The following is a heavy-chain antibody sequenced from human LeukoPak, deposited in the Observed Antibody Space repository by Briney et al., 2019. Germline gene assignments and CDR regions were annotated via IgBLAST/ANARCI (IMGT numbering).Heavy chain of an antibody. V-gene: IGHV3-23*01. CDR2: ISGSGATT. CDR1: GFTFSSYV. Sequence: GGSLRLSCAASGFTFSSYVMGWVRQAPGKGLEWVSAISGSGATTYYADAVKGRFTISRDNSRNTLYLQMHSLGGEDTAVYYCANTVVRGVASMDVWGRGATVTVSS. J-gene: IGHJ6*02. D-gene: IGHD3-10*01. CDR3: ANTVVRGVASMDV.